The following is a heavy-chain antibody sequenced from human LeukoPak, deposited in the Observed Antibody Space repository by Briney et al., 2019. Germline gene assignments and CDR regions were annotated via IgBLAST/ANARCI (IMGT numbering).Heavy chain of an antibody. V-gene: IGHV4-39*01. Sequence: SETLSLTCTVSGGSISSSSYYWGWIRPPPGKGLEWIGSIYYSGSTYYNPSLKSRVTISVDTSKDQFALKLSSVTAADTAVYYCASGDLEFDYWGQGTLVTVSS. J-gene: IGHJ4*02. CDR1: GGSISSSSYY. CDR3: ASGDLEFDY. CDR2: IYYSGST. D-gene: IGHD2-21*02.